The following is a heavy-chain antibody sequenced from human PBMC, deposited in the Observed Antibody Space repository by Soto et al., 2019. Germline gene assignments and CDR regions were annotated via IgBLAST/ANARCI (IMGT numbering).Heavy chain of an antibody. CDR1: GGTFSSYA. J-gene: IGHJ4*02. D-gene: IGHD3-22*01. CDR2: IIPIFGTA. CDR3: ARDPYYYDSSGSPGY. Sequence: SVKVSCKASGGTFSSYAISWVRQAPGQGLEWMGGIIPIFGTANYAQKFQGRVTITADESTSTAYMELSSLRSEDTAVYYCARDPYYYDSSGSPGYWGQGTLVTVSS. V-gene: IGHV1-69*13.